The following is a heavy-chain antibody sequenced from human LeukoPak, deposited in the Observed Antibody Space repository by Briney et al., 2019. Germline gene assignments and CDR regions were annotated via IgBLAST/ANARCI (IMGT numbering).Heavy chain of an antibody. CDR1: GFTFSDYY. J-gene: IGHJ4*02. V-gene: IGHV3-11*06. CDR3: AKDKGESGYFDY. D-gene: IGHD1-26*01. CDR2: ISSSSSHT. Sequence: PGGSLRLSCAASGFTFSDYYMTWIRQSPGKGLEWVSYISSSSSHTNYADSVKGRFAISRDNAENSLYLQMSSLRAEDTAVYYCAKDKGESGYFDYWGQGTLVTVSS.